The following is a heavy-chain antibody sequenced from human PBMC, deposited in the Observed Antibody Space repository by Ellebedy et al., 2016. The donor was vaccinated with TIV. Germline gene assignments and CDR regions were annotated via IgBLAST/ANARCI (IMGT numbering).Heavy chain of an antibody. V-gene: IGHV4-59*08. CDR1: GGSISSYY. Sequence: MPSETLSLTCTVSGGSISSYYWSWIRQPPGKGLEWIGYIYYSGSTNYNPSLKSRVTISVDTSKNQFSLKLSSVTAADTAVYYCARQDFAVANFDYWGQGTLVTVSS. CDR3: ARQDFAVANFDY. CDR2: IYYSGST. D-gene: IGHD3-3*01. J-gene: IGHJ4*02.